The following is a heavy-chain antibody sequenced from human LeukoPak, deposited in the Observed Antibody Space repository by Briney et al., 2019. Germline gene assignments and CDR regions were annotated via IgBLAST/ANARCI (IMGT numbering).Heavy chain of an antibody. CDR1: GFIFESHG. V-gene: IGHV3-30*03. J-gene: IGHJ6*03. D-gene: IGHD3-3*01. Sequence: PGKSLRLSCAASGFIFESHGMHWVRQAPGKGLEWVALVSADGSNTFYADSVKGRFTVSRDNSQNTLSLEMNSLRPEDTAVYYCASVRSEYDFWSGSYYYYMDVWGKGTTVTVSS. CDR3: ASVRSEYDFWSGSYYYYMDV. CDR2: VSADGSNT.